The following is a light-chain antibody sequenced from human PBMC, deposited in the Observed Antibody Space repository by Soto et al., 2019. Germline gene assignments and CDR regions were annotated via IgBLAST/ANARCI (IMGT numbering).Light chain of an antibody. V-gene: IGKV1-12*01. CDR2: AAS. Sequence: DIQMTQSPSSVSASVGDRVTITCRASQGIDIWLAWYQQKPGKAPKLLIYAASSLQSGVPSRFSGSGSGTDFTLTISSLQPEDFATYYCQQADSFQLTFGGGTKVDIK. J-gene: IGKJ4*01. CDR3: QQADSFQLT. CDR1: QGIDIW.